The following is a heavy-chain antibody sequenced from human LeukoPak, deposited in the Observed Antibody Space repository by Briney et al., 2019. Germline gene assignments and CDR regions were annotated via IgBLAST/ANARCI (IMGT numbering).Heavy chain of an antibody. CDR3: TRSGVDY. D-gene: IGHD1-26*01. V-gene: IGHV3-49*03. Sequence: GGSLRLSCTASGFTFSNNAMSWFRQGPGKGREWVGFIRSKGYGCTTEYAASVKGRFTISRDDSKSIAYLQMNSLKTEDTAVYYCTRSGVDYWGQGTLVTVSS. CDR2: IRSKGYGCTT. CDR1: GFTFSNNA. J-gene: IGHJ4*02.